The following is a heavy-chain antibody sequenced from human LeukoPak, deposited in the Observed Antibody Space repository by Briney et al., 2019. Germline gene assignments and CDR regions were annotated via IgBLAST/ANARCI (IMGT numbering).Heavy chain of an antibody. CDR3: ARVRGANWAQDAFDI. J-gene: IGHJ3*02. CDR1: GDSVSSNSAA. D-gene: IGHD7-27*01. CDR2: TYYRSKWYN. V-gene: IGHV6-1*01. Sequence: SQTLTLTCAISGDSVSSNSAAWNWIRQSPSRGLQWLGRTYYRSKWYNDYAVTVKSRITINPDTSKNPFSLQLNSVTPEDTAVYSCARVRGANWAQDAFDIWGQGTMVTVFS.